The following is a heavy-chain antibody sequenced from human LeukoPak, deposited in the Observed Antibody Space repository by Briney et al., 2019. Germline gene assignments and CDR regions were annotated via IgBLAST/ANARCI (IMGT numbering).Heavy chain of an antibody. J-gene: IGHJ4*02. CDR1: GGSFSGYY. CDR2: INHSGST. CDR3: ARAGGTIFGVVTLRFYFDY. D-gene: IGHD3-3*01. V-gene: IGHV4-34*01. Sequence: SETLSLTCAVYGGSFSGYYWSWIRQPPGKGLEWIGEINHSGSTNYNPSLKSRVTISVDTSKNQFSLKLSSVTAADTAVYYCARAGGTIFGVVTLRFYFDYWGQGTLVTVSS.